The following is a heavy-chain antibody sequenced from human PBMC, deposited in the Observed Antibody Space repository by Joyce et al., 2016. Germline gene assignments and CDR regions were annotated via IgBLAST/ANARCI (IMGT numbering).Heavy chain of an antibody. J-gene: IGHJ4*02. CDR2: INTDGGRT. CDR1: GFTFSNSD. Sequence: EVQLLESGGGLVQPGGSLRLSCAASGFTFSNSDMSWVRQAPGKGLEWVSTINTDGGRTFYADSVKGRFTISRDNSRNMLFVQMNSLRTDDTAVYYCARHWGNWGQGTLVTVSS. D-gene: IGHD3-16*01. V-gene: IGHV3-23*01. CDR3: ARHWGN.